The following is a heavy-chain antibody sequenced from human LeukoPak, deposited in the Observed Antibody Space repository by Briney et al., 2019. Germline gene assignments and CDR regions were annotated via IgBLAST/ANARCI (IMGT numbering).Heavy chain of an antibody. V-gene: IGHV1-2*02. J-gene: IGHJ4*02. CDR1: GYTFTGYY. CDR2: INPNSDDT. CDR3: ASGDQHHQLPY. Sequence: ASVKVSCKASGYTFTGYYMHWVRQAPGLGLEWMGWINPNSDDTNYAQKFQGRVTMTRDTSISTAYMELSRLRSDDTAVYYCASGDQHHQLPYWGQGTLVTVSS. D-gene: IGHD2-2*01.